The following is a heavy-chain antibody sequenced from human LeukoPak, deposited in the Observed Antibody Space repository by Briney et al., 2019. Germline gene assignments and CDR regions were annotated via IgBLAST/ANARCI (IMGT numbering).Heavy chain of an antibody. CDR3: AREVTPFDAFDI. CDR1: GGTFSSYA. J-gene: IGHJ3*02. Sequence: SVKVSCKASGGTFSSYAISWVRQAPGQGLEWMGRIIPIFGTANYAQKFQGRVTITTDESTSTAYMELSSLRSEDAAVYYCAREVTPFDAFDIWGQGTMVTVSS. V-gene: IGHV1-69*05. D-gene: IGHD2-21*02. CDR2: IIPIFGTA.